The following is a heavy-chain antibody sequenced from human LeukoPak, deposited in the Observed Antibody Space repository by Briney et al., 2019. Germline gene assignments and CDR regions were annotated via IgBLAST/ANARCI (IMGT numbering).Heavy chain of an antibody. V-gene: IGHV3-15*01. Sequence: GGSLRHSCVACGFTLNNAWMSWVRQAPEKGLEWVGRIKSKTDGGTTDYAAPVKGRFTISRDDSKNTLYLQMNSLKTEDTAVYYCTTGSGWYHSFDYRGQGTLVTVSS. CDR1: GFTLNNAW. D-gene: IGHD6-19*01. CDR3: TTGSGWYHSFDY. CDR2: IKSKTDGGTT. J-gene: IGHJ4*02.